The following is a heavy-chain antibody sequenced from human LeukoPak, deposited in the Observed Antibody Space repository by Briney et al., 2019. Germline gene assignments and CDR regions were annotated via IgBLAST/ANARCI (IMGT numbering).Heavy chain of an antibody. J-gene: IGHJ4*02. CDR1: GFTFSSYW. V-gene: IGHV3-23*01. D-gene: IGHD3-22*01. CDR2: ITTSGST. CDR3: AKRIGYVDY. Sequence: GGSLRLSCAASGFTFSSYWMSWVRQAPGKGLEWVSAITTSGSTYYADSVKGRFTISRDNSKNTLYLQMNTLRAEDTAVYYCAKRIGYVDYWGQGTLVTVSS.